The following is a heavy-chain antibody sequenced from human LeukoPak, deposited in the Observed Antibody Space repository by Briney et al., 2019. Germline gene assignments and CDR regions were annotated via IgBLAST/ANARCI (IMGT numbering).Heavy chain of an antibody. CDR2: LYNTRNT. CDR3: ARDRGFTMLSYMDV. V-gene: IGHV4-59*01. D-gene: IGHD3-10*02. J-gene: IGHJ6*03. CDR1: GASISSYY. Sequence: SETLSLTCTVSGASISSYYWSWIRQPPGKGLEWIGYLYNTRNTYYNPSLKSRVTISVDTSKNQFSLKLTSVTAADTAVYYCARDRGFTMLSYMDVWGKGTTVTVSS.